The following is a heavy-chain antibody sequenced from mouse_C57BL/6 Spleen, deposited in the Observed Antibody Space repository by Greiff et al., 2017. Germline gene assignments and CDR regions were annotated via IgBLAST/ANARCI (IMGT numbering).Heavy chain of an antibody. J-gene: IGHJ2*01. CDR2: IYPGDGDT. Sequence: QVQLQQSGPELVKPGASVKISCKASGYAFSSSWMNWVKQRPGKGLEWIGRIYPGDGDTNYNGKFKGKATLTADKSSSTAYMQLSSLTSEDSAVYFCARWGVVATSYYFVYWGQGTTLTVSS. CDR3: ARWGVVATSYYFVY. V-gene: IGHV1-82*01. D-gene: IGHD1-1*01. CDR1: GYAFSSSW.